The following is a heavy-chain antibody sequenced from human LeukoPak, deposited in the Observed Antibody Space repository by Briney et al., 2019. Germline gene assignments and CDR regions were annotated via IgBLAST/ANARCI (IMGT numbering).Heavy chain of an antibody. CDR3: ARGGRRGWFDP. CDR2: ISSSSSTI. J-gene: IGHJ5*02. Sequence: GGSLRLSCAASGFTFSSYSMNWVRQAPGKGLEWVSYISSSSSTIYYADSVKGRFTISRDNAKNSLYLQVNSLRAEDTAVYYCARGGRRGWFDPWGQGTLVTVSS. CDR1: GFTFSSYS. D-gene: IGHD1-14*01. V-gene: IGHV3-48*01.